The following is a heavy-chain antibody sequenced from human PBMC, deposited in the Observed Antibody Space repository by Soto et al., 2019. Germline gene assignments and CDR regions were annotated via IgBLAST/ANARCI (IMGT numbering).Heavy chain of an antibody. V-gene: IGHV1-2*02. CDR3: ARERFQVISDGMDV. CDR1: GYTFTSYY. CDR2: INPETGGT. Sequence: ASVQVSCKASGYTFTSYYVHWVREAPGQGLEWMGWINPETGGTSYAQKFQGRVTLSRDTSINTAYLELSSLRFDDAAVYFCARERFQVISDGMDVWGQGTTVTVSS. D-gene: IGHD2-21*01. J-gene: IGHJ6*02.